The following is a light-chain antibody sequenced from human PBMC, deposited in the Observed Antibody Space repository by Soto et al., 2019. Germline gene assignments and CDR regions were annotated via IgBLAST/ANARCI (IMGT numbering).Light chain of an antibody. Sequence: EIVMTQSLGTLSLSPGERATISCRASQVIGSRYLAWYHQKSGQAPRLLIYGASSRATGIPDRFSGSGSGTYFRLTIRRLEPEDFGVYYCQQFGSSIPHSLGPGTKLGIK. J-gene: IGKJ2*01. CDR1: QVIGSRY. V-gene: IGKV3-20*01. CDR3: QQFGSSIPHS. CDR2: GAS.